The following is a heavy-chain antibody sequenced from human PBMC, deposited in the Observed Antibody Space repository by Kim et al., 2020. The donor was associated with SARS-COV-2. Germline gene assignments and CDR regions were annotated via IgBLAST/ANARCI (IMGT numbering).Heavy chain of an antibody. CDR3: ARVRRETGTTFYYFDY. Sequence: SLKSGRTMSVNTSKNQFSLKLSSVTAADTAVYYCARVRRETGTTFYYFDYWGQGTLVTVSS. D-gene: IGHD1-7*01. J-gene: IGHJ4*02. V-gene: IGHV4-4*07.